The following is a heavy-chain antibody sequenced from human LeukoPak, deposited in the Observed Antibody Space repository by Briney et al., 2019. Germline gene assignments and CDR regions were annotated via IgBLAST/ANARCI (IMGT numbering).Heavy chain of an antibody. CDR1: GFTFSSYS. Sequence: PGGSLRLSCAASGFTFSSYSMNWVRQAPGKGLEWVSSISGSSSYIYYADSVKGRFTISRDNAKNSLYLQMNSLRAEDMALYYCAKGSAYYYGSSLDYWGQGTLVTVSS. CDR3: AKGSAYYYGSSLDY. CDR2: ISGSSSYI. J-gene: IGHJ4*02. D-gene: IGHD3-22*01. V-gene: IGHV3-21*04.